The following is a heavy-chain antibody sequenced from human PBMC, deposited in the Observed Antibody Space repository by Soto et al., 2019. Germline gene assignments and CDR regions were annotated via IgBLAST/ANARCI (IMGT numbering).Heavy chain of an antibody. V-gene: IGHV1-46*01. CDR1: GYTFTGYY. CDR3: ARGVTMVRGVIPHLDY. Sequence: VASVKVSCKASGYTFTGYYMHWVRQAPGQGLEWMGIINPSGGSTSYAQKFQGRVTMTRDTSTSTVYMELSSLRSEDTAVYYCARGVTMVRGVIPHLDYWGQGTLVTVSS. CDR2: INPSGGST. D-gene: IGHD3-10*01. J-gene: IGHJ4*02.